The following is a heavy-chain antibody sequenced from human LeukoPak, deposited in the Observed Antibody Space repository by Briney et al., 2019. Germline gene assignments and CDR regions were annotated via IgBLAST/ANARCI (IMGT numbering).Heavy chain of an antibody. CDR2: ISYDGSNK. V-gene: IGHV3-30*03. Sequence: PGGSLRLSCAASGFTFSSYGMHWVRQAPGKGLEWVAVISYDGSNKYYADSVKGRFTISRDNSKNTLYLQMNSLRAEDTAVYYCARDKTRSMTTVVTIPAHFDSWGRGTLVTVSS. CDR1: GFTFSSYG. CDR3: ARDKTRSMTTVVTIPAHFDS. J-gene: IGHJ4*02. D-gene: IGHD4-23*01.